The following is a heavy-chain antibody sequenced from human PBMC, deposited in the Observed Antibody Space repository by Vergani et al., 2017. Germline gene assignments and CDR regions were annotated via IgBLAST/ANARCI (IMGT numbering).Heavy chain of an antibody. D-gene: IGHD6-13*01. J-gene: IGHJ6*03. CDR1: GFTFTSSA. V-gene: IGHV1-58*01. CDR2: IVVGSGNT. Sequence: QMQLVQSGPEVKKPGTSVKVSCKASGFTFTSSAVQWVRQARGQRLEWIGWIVVGSGNTNYAQKFQERVTITRDMSTSTAYMELSSLRSEDPAVYYCASGILYYYYYYMDVWGKGTTVTVSS. CDR3: ASGILYYYYYYMDV.